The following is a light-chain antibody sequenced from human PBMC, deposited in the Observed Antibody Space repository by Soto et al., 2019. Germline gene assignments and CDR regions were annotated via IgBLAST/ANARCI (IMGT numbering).Light chain of an antibody. CDR2: GAS. Sequence: EIVLMQSPGTLSLSPGERATLSWMASQSVISTYLAWYQQKPGQAPRLLIYGASSRATGIPDRFSGSGSGTDFTLTISRLEPEDFAVYYCQQYGSSPITFGQGTRLEIK. V-gene: IGKV3-20*01. CDR1: QSVISTY. J-gene: IGKJ5*01. CDR3: QQYGSSPIT.